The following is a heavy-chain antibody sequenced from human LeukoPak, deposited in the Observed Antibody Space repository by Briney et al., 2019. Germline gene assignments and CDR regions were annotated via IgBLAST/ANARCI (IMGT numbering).Heavy chain of an antibody. J-gene: IGHJ4*02. D-gene: IGHD2-8*01. CDR2: INHSGST. Sequence: PSETLSLTCAVYGGSFSGYYWSWIRQPPGKGLEWIGEINHSGSTNYNPSLKSRVTISVDTSKNQFSLKLSSVTAADTAVYNCARWSYAIGYNYFDYWGQGTLVTVSS. CDR3: ARWSYAIGYNYFDY. CDR1: GGSFSGYY. V-gene: IGHV4-34*01.